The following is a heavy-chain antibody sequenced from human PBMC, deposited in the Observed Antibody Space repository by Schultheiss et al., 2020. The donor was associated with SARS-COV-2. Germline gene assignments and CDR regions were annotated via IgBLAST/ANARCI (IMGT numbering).Heavy chain of an antibody. D-gene: IGHD1-26*01. V-gene: IGHV2-5*02. CDR3: AHTFLEHLVGQTTGNFDF. CDR1: GFSLSTSGVG. J-gene: IGHJ4*02. CDR2: IYRDDEK. Sequence: SGPTLVKPTQTLTLTCTFSGFSLSTSGVGVGWIRQPPGEALEWLALIYRDDEKLYSPSLENRLTITKDTSKNQVVLKMTNVDPMDTATYFCAHTFLEHLVGQTTGNFDFWGQGTLVTVSS.